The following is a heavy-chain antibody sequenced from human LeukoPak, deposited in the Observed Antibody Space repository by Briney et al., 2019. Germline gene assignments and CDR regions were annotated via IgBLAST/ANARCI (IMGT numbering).Heavy chain of an antibody. CDR3: TTDPLYGDYYYYYGMDV. Sequence: GRSLRLSCAASGFTFSNAWMNWVRQAPGKGLEWVGRIKSKTDGGTTDYAAPVKGRFTISRDDSKNTLYLQVNSLKAEDTAVYYCTTDPLYGDYYYYYGMDVWGQGTTVTVSS. CDR2: IKSKTDGGTT. CDR1: GFTFSNAW. V-gene: IGHV3-15*07. J-gene: IGHJ6*02. D-gene: IGHD4-17*01.